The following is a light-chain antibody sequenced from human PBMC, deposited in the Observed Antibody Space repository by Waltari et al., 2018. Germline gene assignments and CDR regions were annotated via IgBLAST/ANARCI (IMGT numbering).Light chain of an antibody. V-gene: IGLV3-19*01. CDR2: GKN. J-gene: IGLJ3*02. CDR1: SLRSYY. Sequence: SSELTQHPAVSVALGQPDRITCQGDSLRSYYASWYQQKPGQATVLVIYGKNNQPSETPKRFSDSGSSNAAALTITWAGAEYEADYSCNTRGSSGNHCVFDGGTK. CDR3: NTRGSSGNHCV.